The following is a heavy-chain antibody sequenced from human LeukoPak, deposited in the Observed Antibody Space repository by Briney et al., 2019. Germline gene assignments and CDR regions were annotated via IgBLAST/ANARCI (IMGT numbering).Heavy chain of an antibody. CDR1: GFTFSNAW. CDR2: VSGSGGST. Sequence: GGSLRLSGAASGFTFSNAWMTWVRQAPGKGLEWVSGVSGSGGSTYYADSVKGRFTISRDNSKNTLFLQMNSLRAEDTAIYYCAKGGGDYDRFDYWGQGTLVTVSS. CDR3: AKGGGDYDRFDY. D-gene: IGHD2-21*02. V-gene: IGHV3-23*01. J-gene: IGHJ4*02.